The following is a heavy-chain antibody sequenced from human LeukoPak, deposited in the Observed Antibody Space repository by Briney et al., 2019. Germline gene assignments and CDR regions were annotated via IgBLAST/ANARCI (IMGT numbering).Heavy chain of an antibody. V-gene: IGHV1-69*13. J-gene: IGHJ6*02. CDR1: GGTFSSYA. D-gene: IGHD1-26*01. Sequence: AVKVSCKASGGTFSSYAISWGRQAPGQGLEWMGGIIPIFGTANYAQKFQGRDTITADESTSTAYMELSSLRSEDTAVYYCARSGSYSAYYYGMDVWGQGTTVTVSS. CDR2: IIPIFGTA. CDR3: ARSGSYSAYYYGMDV.